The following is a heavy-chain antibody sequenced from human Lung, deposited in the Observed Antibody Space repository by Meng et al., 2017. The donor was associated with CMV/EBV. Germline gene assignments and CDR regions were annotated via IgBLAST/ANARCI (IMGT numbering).Heavy chain of an antibody. D-gene: IGHD3-10*01. J-gene: IGHJ4*02. V-gene: IGHV1-18*01. CDR1: GYTFTTYD. CDR2: IGISNGDT. Sequence: SCRTSGYTFTTYDITLLRQAPGQGLEWLGWIGISNGDTRYAQHLQGRVTMTRHTSTSAAFLELTSLRSDDTATYYCARGGGQYYFDYWGQGTLLTVSS. CDR3: ARGGGQYYFDY.